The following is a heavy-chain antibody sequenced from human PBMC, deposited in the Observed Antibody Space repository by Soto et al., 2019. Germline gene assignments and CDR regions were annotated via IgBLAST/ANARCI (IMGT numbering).Heavy chain of an antibody. Sequence: QVQLVQSGAEVKKPGSSVKVSCKASGGTFSSYAISWVRQAPGQGLEWMGGIIPIFGTANYAQKFQGRVTITADKSTSTAYMELSSLRSEDTAVYYCASDRYYDSSGPGDYYYGMDVWGQGTTVTVSS. V-gene: IGHV1-69*06. J-gene: IGHJ6*02. CDR1: GGTFSSYA. CDR2: IIPIFGTA. CDR3: ASDRYYDSSGPGDYYYGMDV. D-gene: IGHD3-22*01.